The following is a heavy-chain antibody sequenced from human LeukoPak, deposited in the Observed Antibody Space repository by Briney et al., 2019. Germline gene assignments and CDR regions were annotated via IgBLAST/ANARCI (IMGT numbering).Heavy chain of an antibody. V-gene: IGHV3-48*04. J-gene: IGHJ4*02. D-gene: IGHD2-2*02. CDR3: ARGRHTSPDY. CDR1: GFTYSGYS. Sequence: AVLRLSCAASGFTYSGYSMNCVRQVPGKGLEWVSYISSSGSTIYYADSVKGRFTISRDNAKNSLYLQMNSLSAEDTAVYYCARGRHTSPDYWGQGTLVTVSS. CDR2: ISSSGSTI.